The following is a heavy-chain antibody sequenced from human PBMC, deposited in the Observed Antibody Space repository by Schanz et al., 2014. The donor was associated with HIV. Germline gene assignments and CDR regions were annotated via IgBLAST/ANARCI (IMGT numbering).Heavy chain of an antibody. J-gene: IGHJ4*02. V-gene: IGHV4-31*03. CDR2: XXXSGKT. CDR1: XXXXXXXXXX. D-gene: IGHD2-15*01. Sequence: QVQLQESGPGLVKPSQTLSLTCTXXXXXXXXXXXXXXXXRQHPGKGLXXXXXXXXSGKTFYNPSLKSRVTXSIDTSKSQFSLKVRSVTAADTAVYYCARTSGGSDFWGQGTLVTVSS. CDR3: ARTSGGSDF.